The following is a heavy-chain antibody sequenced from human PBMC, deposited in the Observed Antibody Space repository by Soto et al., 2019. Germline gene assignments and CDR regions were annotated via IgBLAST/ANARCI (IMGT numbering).Heavy chain of an antibody. CDR3: TTQGVGCSGGSCYYYYYYGMDV. J-gene: IGHJ6*02. CDR2: IKSKTDGGTK. Sequence: GGSLRLSCAASGFTFSNAWMSWVRQAPGKGLEWVGRIKSKTDGGTKDYAAPVKGRFTISRDDSKNTLYLQMNSLKTEDTAVYYGTTQGVGCSGGSCYYYYYYGMDVWGQGTTVTVSS. V-gene: IGHV3-15*01. CDR1: GFTFSNAW. D-gene: IGHD2-15*01.